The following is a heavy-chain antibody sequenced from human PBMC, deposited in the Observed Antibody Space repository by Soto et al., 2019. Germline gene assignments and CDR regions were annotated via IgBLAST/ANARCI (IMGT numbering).Heavy chain of an antibody. CDR3: AGKVEIGWDFWFDP. Sequence: QVPLVQSGAEVKKPGASVKVSCKASGYTFTSYGISWVRQAPGQGLEWMGWISAYNGNTNYAQKLQGRVTITTDTSTSTAYMELRSLRSDDTAVYYGAGKVEIGWDFWFDPWVQGTLVTVSS. CDR1: GYTFTSYG. CDR2: ISAYNGNT. V-gene: IGHV1-18*01. D-gene: IGHD1-26*01. J-gene: IGHJ5*02.